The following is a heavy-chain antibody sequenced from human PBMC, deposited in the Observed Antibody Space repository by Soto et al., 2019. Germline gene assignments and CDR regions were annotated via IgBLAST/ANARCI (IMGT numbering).Heavy chain of an antibody. J-gene: IGHJ4*02. V-gene: IGHV4-59*08. Sequence: WTWTRQPPGKGLEWIGDYSDSTSYSPSLKSRVTISADTSKNQFSLKLSSVTATDTAVYYCATYRRGEGGRGYWGQGTLVTVSS. CDR2: YSDST. D-gene: IGHD3-16*01. CDR3: ATYRRGEGGRGY.